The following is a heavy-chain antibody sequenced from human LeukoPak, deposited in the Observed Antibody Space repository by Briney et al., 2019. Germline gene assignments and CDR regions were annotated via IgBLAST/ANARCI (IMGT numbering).Heavy chain of an antibody. CDR2: IWYDGSNK. V-gene: IGHV3-30*02. J-gene: IGHJ4*02. CDR3: ARNRGWQQFEC. CDR1: GFTFSSCG. Sequence: GGSLRLSCAASGFTFSSCGMYWVRQAPGKGLEWVTFIWYDGSNKYYADSVKGRFTISRDNSKNTLYLQMNSLRAEDTAVYYCARNRGWQQFECWGQGTLVTVSS. D-gene: IGHD5-24*01.